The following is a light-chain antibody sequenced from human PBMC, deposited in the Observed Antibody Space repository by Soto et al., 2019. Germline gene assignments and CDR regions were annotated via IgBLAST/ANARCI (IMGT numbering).Light chain of an antibody. CDR2: EVS. J-gene: IGLJ1*01. V-gene: IGLV2-14*01. CDR1: SSDVGGYNY. CDR3: SSYTSSSTLYV. Sequence: SALTQPPSASWSPGQSITISCTGTSSDVGGYNYVSWYQQHPGKAPKLMIYEVSNRPSGVSNRCSGSKSGNTASLTISGLQAEDEADYYCSSYTSSSTLYVFGTGTKVTAL.